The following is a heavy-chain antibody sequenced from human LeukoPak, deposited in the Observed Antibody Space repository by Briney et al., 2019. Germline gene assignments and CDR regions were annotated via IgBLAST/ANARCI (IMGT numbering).Heavy chain of an antibody. Sequence: PSGTLSLTCAVYGVSFSGYYWSWIRQPPGKGLEWIGEINHSGSTNYNPSLKSRVTISVDTSKNQFSLKLSSVTAADTAVYYCARHGGRRLTMVRGVSKWFDPWGQGTLVTVSS. CDR2: INHSGST. V-gene: IGHV4-34*01. J-gene: IGHJ5*02. CDR1: GVSFSGYY. D-gene: IGHD3-10*01. CDR3: ARHGGRRLTMVRGVSKWFDP.